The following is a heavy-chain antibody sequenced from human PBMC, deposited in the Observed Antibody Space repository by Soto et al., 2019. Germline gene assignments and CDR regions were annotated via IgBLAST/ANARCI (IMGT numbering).Heavy chain of an antibody. CDR3: ARLRYFDWLQPTLMDV. Sequence: EASVRVSCKASAYTCTSYGISWVRQAPGQGLEWMGWISAYNGNTNYAQKLQGRVTMTTDTSTSTAYMELRSLRSDDTAVYYCARLRYFDWLQPTLMDVWGQGTTVTVSS. J-gene: IGHJ6*02. D-gene: IGHD3-9*01. CDR1: AYTCTSYG. CDR2: ISAYNGNT. V-gene: IGHV1-18*01.